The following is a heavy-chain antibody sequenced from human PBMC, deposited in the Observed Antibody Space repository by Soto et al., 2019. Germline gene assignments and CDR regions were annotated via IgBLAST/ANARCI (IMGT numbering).Heavy chain of an antibody. Sequence: SETLSLTCAVYGGSFSGYYWSWIRQPPGKGLEWIGEINHSGSTNYNPSLKSRVTISVDTSKNQFSLKLSSVTAADTAVYYCARGPRTIFGVVTRPEHYNWFDPWGQGTLVTVSS. CDR3: ARGPRTIFGVVTRPEHYNWFDP. V-gene: IGHV4-34*01. CDR2: INHSGST. D-gene: IGHD3-3*01. CDR1: GGSFSGYY. J-gene: IGHJ5*02.